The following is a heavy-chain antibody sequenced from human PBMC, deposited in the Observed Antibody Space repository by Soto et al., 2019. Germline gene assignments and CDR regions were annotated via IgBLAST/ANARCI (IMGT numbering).Heavy chain of an antibody. CDR3: ARHRGGYDYGYFDY. CDR1: GGSISSSSYY. Sequence: PSETLSLTCTVSGGSISSSSYYWGWIRQPPGKGLEWIGSIYYSGSTYYNPSLKSRVTISVDTSKNQFSLKLSSVTAADTAVYYCARHRGGYDYGYFDYWGQGTLVTVSS. CDR2: IYYSGST. D-gene: IGHD5-12*01. V-gene: IGHV4-39*01. J-gene: IGHJ4*02.